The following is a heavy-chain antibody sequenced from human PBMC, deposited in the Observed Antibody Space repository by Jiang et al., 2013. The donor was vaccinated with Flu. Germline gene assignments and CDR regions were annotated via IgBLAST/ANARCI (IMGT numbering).Heavy chain of an antibody. J-gene: IGHJ5*02. Sequence: PGLVKPSETLSLTCTVSGGSISDLNFYWGWIRQTPEKGLEWIGSLYCGGNIYYSPSLKSRVTISVDTSKSQFSLKVNSVTAADTGVYYCVRGGASLGPPPNWFDPWGQGTLVTVSS. V-gene: IGHV4-39*01. CDR2: LYCGGNI. D-gene: IGHD7-27*01. CDR3: VRGGASLGPPPNWFDP. CDR1: GGSISDLNFY.